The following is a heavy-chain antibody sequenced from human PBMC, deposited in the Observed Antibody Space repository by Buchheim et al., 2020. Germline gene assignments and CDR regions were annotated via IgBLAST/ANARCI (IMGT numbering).Heavy chain of an antibody. D-gene: IGHD4-17*01. CDR2: IHYIGST. CDR1: GGSISSYY. Sequence: QVQLQESGPGLVKPSETLSLTCTVSGGSISSYYWSWIRQPPGGGLECIAYIHYIGSTNYNPSLKSRVTISVATSNHQFSLKVSSVTAADTAVYYCARQGHYGDYDNWGQGTL. V-gene: IGHV4-59*08. CDR3: ARQGHYGDYDN. J-gene: IGHJ4*02.